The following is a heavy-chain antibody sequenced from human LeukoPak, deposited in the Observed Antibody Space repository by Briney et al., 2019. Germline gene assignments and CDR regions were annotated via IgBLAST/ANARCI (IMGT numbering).Heavy chain of an antibody. CDR2: IYYSGST. CDR3: AKDACGGDCGYFDS. D-gene: IGHD2-21*02. V-gene: IGHV4-39*02. CDR1: GGSISSSSYY. J-gene: IGHJ4*02. Sequence: SETLSLTCTVSGGSISSSSYYWGWIRQPPGKGLEWIGSIYYSGSTYYNPSLKSRVTISVDTSKNQFSLKLSSVTAADTAVYYCAKDACGGDCGYFDSWGQGTLVTV.